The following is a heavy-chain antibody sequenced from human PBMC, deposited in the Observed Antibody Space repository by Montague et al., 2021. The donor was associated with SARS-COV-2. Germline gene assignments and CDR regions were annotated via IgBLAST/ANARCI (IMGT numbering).Heavy chain of an antibody. V-gene: IGHV4-59*08. CDR2: INFSGST. J-gene: IGHJ4*02. CDR3: AGHTRGWQPFDF. D-gene: IGHD6-19*01. Sequence: SETLSLTCTASGGSIRSYYWSRIRQPPGKGLEWIGGINFSGSTNYYPPRKSRVTISMDTSKSKFSLRLTSVTAADTAVFYCAGHTRGWQPFDFWGQGTLVTVSS. CDR1: GGSIRSYY.